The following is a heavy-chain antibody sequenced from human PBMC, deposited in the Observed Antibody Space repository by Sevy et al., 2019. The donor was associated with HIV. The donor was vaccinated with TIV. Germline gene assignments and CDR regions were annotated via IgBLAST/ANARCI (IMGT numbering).Heavy chain of an antibody. J-gene: IGHJ1*01. CDR1: GYTFTNYH. CDR2: ITPNNGDT. Sequence: ASVKVSCKASGYTFTNYHITWVRQAPGQGLEWMGRITPNNGDTNYAQRLQGRVTMTTDTSTSTGYMELRSLRSDDTAVYYCARAPSGSQGPGQYFHHWGQGTLVTVSS. V-gene: IGHV1-18*01. D-gene: IGHD1-26*01. CDR3: ARAPSGSQGPGQYFHH.